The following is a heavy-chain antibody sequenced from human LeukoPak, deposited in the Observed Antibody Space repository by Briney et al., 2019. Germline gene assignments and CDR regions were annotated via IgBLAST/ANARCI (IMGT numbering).Heavy chain of an antibody. CDR1: GGSISSGDYY. D-gene: IGHD5-18*01. CDR2: IYYSGST. Sequence: SETLSLTCTVSGGSISSGDYYWSWIRQPPGTGLEWIGYIYYSGSTYYNPYLKSRLTISVDTSKNQFSLKLSSVTAADTAVYYCAGAPAAMVPFYFDYWGQGTLVTVSS. CDR3: AGAPAAMVPFYFDY. J-gene: IGHJ4*02. V-gene: IGHV4-30-4*08.